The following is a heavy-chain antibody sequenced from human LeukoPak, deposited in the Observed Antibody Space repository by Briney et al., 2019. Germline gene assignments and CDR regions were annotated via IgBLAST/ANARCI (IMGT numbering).Heavy chain of an antibody. CDR3: ARLQGDYSFDY. CDR1: GGSISSYY. V-gene: IGHV4-4*07. Sequence: ASETLSLTCTVSGGSISSYYWSWIRQPAGKGLEWIGRVYISGSTNYNPSLKSRVTMSIDTSKNQFSLKLGSVTAADTAVYYCARLQGDYSFDYWGQGTLVTVSS. D-gene: IGHD4-11*01. J-gene: IGHJ4*02. CDR2: VYISGST.